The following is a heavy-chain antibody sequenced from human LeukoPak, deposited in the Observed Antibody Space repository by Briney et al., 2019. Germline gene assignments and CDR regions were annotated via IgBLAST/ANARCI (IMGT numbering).Heavy chain of an antibody. V-gene: IGHV4-38-2*01. CDR1: GFTFRNAW. Sequence: GSLRLSCAASGFTFRNAWMSWVRQAPGKGLEWIGCTSHSGTTFYSPSLRSRVSISVDTSNSQFSLKLSSMTATDTAVYYCAKTTRASIRSAFDIWGQGTLVTVSS. CDR3: AKTTRASIRSAFDI. J-gene: IGHJ3*02. CDR2: TSHSGTT. D-gene: IGHD1-7*01.